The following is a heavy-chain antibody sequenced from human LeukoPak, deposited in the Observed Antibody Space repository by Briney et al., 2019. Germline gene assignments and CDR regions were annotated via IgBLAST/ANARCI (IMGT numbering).Heavy chain of an antibody. J-gene: IGHJ4*02. CDR3: AREAQKYCSGGSCYGPGDY. Sequence: SETLSLTCAVYGGSFSGYYWSWIRQPPGKGLEWIGEINHSGSTNYNPSLKSRVTISVDTSKNQFSLKLSSVTAADTAVYYCAREAQKYCSGGSCYGPGDYWGQGTLVTASS. D-gene: IGHD2-15*01. CDR2: INHSGST. CDR1: GGSFSGYY. V-gene: IGHV4-34*01.